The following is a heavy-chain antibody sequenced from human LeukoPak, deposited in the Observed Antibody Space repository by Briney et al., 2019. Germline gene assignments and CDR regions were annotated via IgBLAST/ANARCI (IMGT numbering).Heavy chain of an antibody. D-gene: IGHD3-3*01. CDR1: GGSISSYY. CDR2: IYYSGST. Sequence: SETLSLTSTVSGGSISSYYWSWIRQPPGKGLEWIGYIYYSGSTNYNPSLKSRVTISVDTSKNQFSLKLSSVTAADTAVYYCARGSYYDFWSGLSNYYYYYGMDVWGQGTTVTVSS. J-gene: IGHJ6*02. CDR3: ARGSYYDFWSGLSNYYYYYGMDV. V-gene: IGHV4-59*01.